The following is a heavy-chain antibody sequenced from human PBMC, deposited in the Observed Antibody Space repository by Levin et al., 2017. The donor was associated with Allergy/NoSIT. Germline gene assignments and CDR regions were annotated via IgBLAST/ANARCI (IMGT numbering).Heavy chain of an antibody. V-gene: IGHV3-53*01. J-gene: IGHJ5*01. CDR1: GFTISSNY. Sequence: PGGSLRLSCAASGFTISSNYMTWVRQAPGKGLEWVSVIYSGGTTYYADSVKGRFTISRDSSKNTVYLQMNSLRAEDTAVYYCTRCSGGSCFSGGFDSWGQGTLVTVSS. CDR2: IYSGGTT. D-gene: IGHD2-15*01. CDR3: TRCSGGSCFSGGFDS.